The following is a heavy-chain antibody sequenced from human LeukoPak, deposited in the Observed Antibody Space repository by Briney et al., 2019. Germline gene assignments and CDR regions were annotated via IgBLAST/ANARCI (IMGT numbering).Heavy chain of an antibody. CDR1: GFIFDDSL. J-gene: IGHJ4*02. V-gene: IGHV3-43*01. D-gene: IGHD3-16*01. CDR2: ISRDGSTP. CDR3: ARDIRGNCFDS. Sequence: GGSLRLSCVASGFIFDDSLMHWVRQAPGKGLEWISLISRDGSTPYYADSVKGRFTISRGNSKNSLFLQMNSLTPEDTAVYYCARDIRGNCFDSWGQGTLVTVSS.